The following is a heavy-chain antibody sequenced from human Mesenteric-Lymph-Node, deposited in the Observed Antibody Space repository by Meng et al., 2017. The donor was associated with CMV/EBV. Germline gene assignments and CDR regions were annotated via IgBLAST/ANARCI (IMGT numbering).Heavy chain of an antibody. Sequence: SGYTFADSSVYWVRQAPGHGLEWMGRINPKTGGAYSAQMFQGRVAMSFDSSTTTVYMELSGLRFDDTAVYYCARDHNSAWQKDWYFDLWGPGTLVTVSS. J-gene: IGHJ2*01. CDR3: ARDHNSAWQKDWYFDL. CDR2: INPKTGGA. V-gene: IGHV1-2*06. D-gene: IGHD1-1*01. CDR1: GYTFADSS.